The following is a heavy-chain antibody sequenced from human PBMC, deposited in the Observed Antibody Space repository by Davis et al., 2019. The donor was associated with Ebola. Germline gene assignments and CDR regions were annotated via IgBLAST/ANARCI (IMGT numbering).Heavy chain of an antibody. CDR1: GYTFTGYF. Sequence: AASVKVSCKASGYTFTGYFMHWVRQAPGQGLEWMGIINPSGGSTSYAQKFQGRVTMTRDTSTSTVYMELSSLRSEDTAVYYCARDPSYRYDYGGNSVRSDYFDYWGQGTLVTVSS. V-gene: IGHV1-46*01. CDR3: ARDPSYRYDYGGNSVRSDYFDY. CDR2: INPSGGST. D-gene: IGHD4-23*01. J-gene: IGHJ4*02.